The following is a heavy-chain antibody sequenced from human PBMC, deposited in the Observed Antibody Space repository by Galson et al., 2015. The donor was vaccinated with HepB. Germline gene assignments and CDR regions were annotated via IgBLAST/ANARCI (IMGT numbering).Heavy chain of an antibody. D-gene: IGHD4-23*01. J-gene: IGHJ4*02. CDR2: ISSSSSYI. CDR1: GFTFSSYS. Sequence: SLRLSCAASGFTFSSYSMNWVRQAPGKGLEWVSSISSSSSYIYYADSVKGRFTISGDNAKNSLYLQMNSLRAEDTAVYYCARSLLGGGNIDYWGQGTLVTVSS. CDR3: ARSLLGGGNIDY. V-gene: IGHV3-21*01.